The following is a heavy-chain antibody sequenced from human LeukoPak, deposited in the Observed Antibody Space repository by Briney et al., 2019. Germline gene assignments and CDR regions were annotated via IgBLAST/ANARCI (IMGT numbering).Heavy chain of an antibody. Sequence: GGSLRLSCAASGFTFSSYGMHWVRQAPGKGLEWVAVISYDGSNKYYADSVKGRFTISRDNSKNTLYLQMNSLRAEDTAVYYCAKDGAYYYGSGESYRGQGTLVTVSS. CDR1: GFTFSSYG. D-gene: IGHD3-10*01. J-gene: IGHJ4*02. CDR3: AKDGAYYYGSGESY. CDR2: ISYDGSNK. V-gene: IGHV3-30*18.